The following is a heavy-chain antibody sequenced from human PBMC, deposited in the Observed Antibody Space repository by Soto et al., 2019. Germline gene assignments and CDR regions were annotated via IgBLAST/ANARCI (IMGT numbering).Heavy chain of an antibody. CDR2: ISWNSGSI. J-gene: IGHJ3*02. CDR1: GFTFDDYA. CDR3: AKEIYGSGSYYNI. V-gene: IGHV3-9*01. D-gene: IGHD3-10*01. Sequence: EVQLVESGGGLVQPGRSLRLSCAASGFTFDDYAMHWVRQAPGEGLEWVSGISWNSGSIGYADSVKGRFTISRDNAKNSLYLQMNSLRAEDTALYYCAKEIYGSGSYYNIWGQGTMVTVSS.